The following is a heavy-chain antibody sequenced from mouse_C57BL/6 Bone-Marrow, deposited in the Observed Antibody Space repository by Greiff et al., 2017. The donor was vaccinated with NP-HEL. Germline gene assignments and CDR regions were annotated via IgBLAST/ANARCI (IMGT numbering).Heavy chain of an antibody. Sequence: EVMLVESGGGLVQPKGSLKLSCAASGFTFNTYAMHWVRQAPGKGLEWVARIRSKSSNYATYYADSVKDRFTISRDDSQSMLYLQMNNLKTEDTAMYYCVRDKTTVVATYWYFDVWGTGTTVTVSS. CDR1: GFTFNTYA. J-gene: IGHJ1*03. V-gene: IGHV10-3*01. D-gene: IGHD1-1*01. CDR3: VRDKTTVVATYWYFDV. CDR2: IRSKSSNYAT.